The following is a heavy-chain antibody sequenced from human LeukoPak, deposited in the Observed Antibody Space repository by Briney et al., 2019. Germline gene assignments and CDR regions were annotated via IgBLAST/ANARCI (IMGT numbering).Heavy chain of an antibody. CDR2: ISSNGGST. CDR1: GFTFSSYA. J-gene: IGHJ4*02. V-gene: IGHV3-64D*09. Sequence: PGGSLRLSCSASGFTFSSYAMHWVRHAPGKGLEYVLAISSNGGSTYYADSVKGRFTISRHNSKDTLYLQMSSLRAEGTAVYYCVKDITMVRGVIGDYWGQGTLVTVSS. CDR3: VKDITMVRGVIGDY. D-gene: IGHD3-10*01.